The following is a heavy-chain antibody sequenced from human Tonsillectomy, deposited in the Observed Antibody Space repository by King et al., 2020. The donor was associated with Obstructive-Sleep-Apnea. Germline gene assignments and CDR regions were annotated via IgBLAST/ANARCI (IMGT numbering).Heavy chain of an antibody. V-gene: IGHV3-11*06. CDR3: ARYCTGGSCSYSYFGLDV. Sequence: QVQLVESGGGLVKPGGSLRLSCAASGFTFGDYYISLIRQAPGGGLEWISHISSSSSFTMYADSVKGRFTISRDSAKNSLYLQMNSLRAEDTGVYFCARYCTGGSCSYSYFGLDVWGQGTTVTVSS. D-gene: IGHD2-15*01. CDR2: ISSSSSFT. CDR1: GFTFGDYY. J-gene: IGHJ6*02.